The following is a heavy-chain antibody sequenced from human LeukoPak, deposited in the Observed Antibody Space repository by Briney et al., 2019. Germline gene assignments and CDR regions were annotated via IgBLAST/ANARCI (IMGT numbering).Heavy chain of an antibody. Sequence: GGSLRLSCAASGFTFSSYAMSWVRQAPGKGLEWVSAISGSGGSTYYADSVKGRFTISRDNSKGTLFLQMNSLRAEDTAVYYCAKDPRVGSRVATPCHWGQGTLVTVSS. J-gene: IGHJ4*02. CDR2: ISGSGGST. D-gene: IGHD5-24*01. CDR1: GFTFSSYA. V-gene: IGHV3-23*01. CDR3: AKDPRVGSRVATPCH.